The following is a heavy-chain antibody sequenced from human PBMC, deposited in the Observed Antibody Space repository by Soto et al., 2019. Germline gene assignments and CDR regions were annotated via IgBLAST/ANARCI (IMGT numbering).Heavy chain of an antibody. Sequence: SETLSLTCTVSGGSISSSSYYWGWIRQPPGKGLEWIGNVYYGGSTYYNPSLKSRVTISVETSKSQFSLKLSSVTAADTAVYYCAGGDYYHSSGYYFYYYTMDAWDQGTTVTVSS. CDR3: AGGDYYHSSGYYFYYYTMDA. J-gene: IGHJ6*02. CDR1: GGSISSSSYY. CDR2: VYYGGST. V-gene: IGHV4-39*01. D-gene: IGHD3-22*01.